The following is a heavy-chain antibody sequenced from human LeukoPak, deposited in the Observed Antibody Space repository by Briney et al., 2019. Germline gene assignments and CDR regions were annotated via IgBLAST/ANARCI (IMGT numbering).Heavy chain of an antibody. V-gene: IGHV3-53*01. D-gene: IGHD2-21*01. Sequence: GGSLRLSCVASGFTVTGNYMNWVRQAPGKGLEWVSTIYSSGTPYYADSVKGRFIISRDKSKNTLFLQMNSLRADDTAVYFCARAPVVVGPGVFFESWGRGTLVTVSA. J-gene: IGHJ4*02. CDR1: GFTVTGNY. CDR3: ARAPVVVGPGVFFES. CDR2: IYSSGTP.